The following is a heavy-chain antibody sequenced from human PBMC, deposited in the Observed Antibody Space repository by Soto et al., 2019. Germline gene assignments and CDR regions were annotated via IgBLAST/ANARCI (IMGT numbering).Heavy chain of an antibody. V-gene: IGHV4-34*01. CDR3: ARGEGSAGEGIVVVPAANYYYYYYMDV. Sequence: PSETLSLTCAVYGGSFSGYYWSWIRQPPGKGLEWIGEINHSGSTNYNPSLKSRVTISVDTSKNQFSLKLSSVTAADTAVYYCARGEGSAGEGIVVVPAANYYYYYYMDVWGKGTTVTVSS. CDR1: GGSFSGYY. J-gene: IGHJ6*03. CDR2: INHSGST. D-gene: IGHD2-2*01.